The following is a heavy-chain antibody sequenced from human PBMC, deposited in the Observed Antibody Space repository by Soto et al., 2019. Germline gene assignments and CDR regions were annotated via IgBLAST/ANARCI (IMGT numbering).Heavy chain of an antibody. CDR2: IKSKSDGGTT. J-gene: IGHJ5*02. D-gene: IGHD2-15*01. CDR1: GFTFSDAW. CDR3: TTDLWRIAVVVGSTGYFNP. V-gene: IGHV3-15*01. Sequence: GSLRLSCAASGFTFSDAWMSWVRQAPGEGLDWVGRIKSKSDGGTTEYAAPVRGRFTISRDDSKNTLYLQMNSLKTEDTAVYYCTTDLWRIAVVVGSTGYFNPWGQGTPV.